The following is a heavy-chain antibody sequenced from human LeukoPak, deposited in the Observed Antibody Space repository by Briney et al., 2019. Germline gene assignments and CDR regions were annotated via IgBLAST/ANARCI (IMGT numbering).Heavy chain of an antibody. CDR2: IYTSGST. V-gene: IGHV4-61*02. CDR1: GGSISSGSYY. D-gene: IGHD3-10*01. Sequence: SETLSLTCTVSGGSISSGSYYWSWIRQPAGKGLEWIGRIYTSGSTNYNPSLKSRVTISVDTSKNQFSLKLSSVTAADTAVYYCARLVRGVHDYWGQGTLVTVSS. J-gene: IGHJ4*02. CDR3: ARLVRGVHDY.